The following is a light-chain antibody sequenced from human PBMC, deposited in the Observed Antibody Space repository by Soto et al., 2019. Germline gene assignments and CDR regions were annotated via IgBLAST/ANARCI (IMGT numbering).Light chain of an antibody. V-gene: IGKV1-27*01. CDR3: QKYNSDPRT. J-gene: IGKJ1*01. CDR2: AAS. Sequence: DIQMTQSPSSLSASVGDRVTITCRASQGISNYVAWYQQKAGKVPKVLIFAASTLQAGVPSRFSGRGSGTEFTLTISGLQPEDVATYYCQKYNSDPRTFGQGTKVEIK. CDR1: QGISNY.